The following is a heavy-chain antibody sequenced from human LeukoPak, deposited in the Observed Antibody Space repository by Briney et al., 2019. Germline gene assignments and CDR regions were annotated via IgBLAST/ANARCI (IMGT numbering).Heavy chain of an antibody. CDR2: ISWNRGSI. CDR1: GFTFSSYA. V-gene: IGHV3-9*01. Sequence: PGGSLRLSCAASGFTFSSYAMSWVRQAPGKGLEWVSGISWNRGSIGYADSVKGRFTISRDNAKNSLYLQMNSLRAEDTALYYCAKSYYYDNKYYFDYWGQGTLVTVSS. D-gene: IGHD3-22*01. CDR3: AKSYYYDNKYYFDY. J-gene: IGHJ4*02.